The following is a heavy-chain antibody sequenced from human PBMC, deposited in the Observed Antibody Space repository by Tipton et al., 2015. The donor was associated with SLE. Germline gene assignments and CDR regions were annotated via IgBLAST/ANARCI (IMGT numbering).Heavy chain of an antibody. CDR1: GFTFSSYA. CDR3: VKATSWYGDY. V-gene: IGHV3-64D*06. Sequence: SLRLSCAASGFTFSSYAMNWVRQAPGKGLEWVSYISSSGSTIYYADSVKGRFTISRDNSKNTLYLQMGSLRAEDTAVYYCVKATSWYGDYWGQGTLVTVSS. D-gene: IGHD6-13*01. CDR2: ISSSGSTI. J-gene: IGHJ4*02.